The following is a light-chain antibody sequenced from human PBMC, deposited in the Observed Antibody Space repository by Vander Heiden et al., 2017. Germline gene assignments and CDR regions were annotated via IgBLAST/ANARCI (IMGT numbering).Light chain of an antibody. Sequence: GDRVTFTCRASQGINNDVVWFQQKPGKAPKLLIYRASSLESGVPSRFSGSGSGTDFILTISSLQPEDFATYYCQQFHAFPTFGQGTQLEVK. CDR1: QGINND. CDR2: RAS. CDR3: QQFHAFPT. J-gene: IGKJ5*01. V-gene: IGKV1-13*02.